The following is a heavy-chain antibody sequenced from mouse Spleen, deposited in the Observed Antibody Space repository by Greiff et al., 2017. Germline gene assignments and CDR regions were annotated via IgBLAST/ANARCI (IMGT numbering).Heavy chain of an antibody. CDR1: GFTFSSYA. CDR2: ISSGGDYI. Sequence: EVKLVESGEGLVKPGGSLKLSCAASGFTFSSYAMSWVRQTPEKRLEWVAYISSGGDYIYYADTVKGRFTISRDNARNTLYLQMSSLKSEDTAMYYFTRDLDTYYFDYWGQGTTLTVSS. V-gene: IGHV5-9-1*02. J-gene: IGHJ2*01. CDR3: TRDLDTYYFDY.